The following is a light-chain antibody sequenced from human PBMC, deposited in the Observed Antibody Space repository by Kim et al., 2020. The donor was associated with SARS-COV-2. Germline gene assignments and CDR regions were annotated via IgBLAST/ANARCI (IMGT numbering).Light chain of an antibody. V-gene: IGLV1-40*01. CDR3: QSYDSSLGGSV. CDR2: TNI. CDR1: TPNIGAGYD. Sequence: QRVTISCTGSTPNIGAGYDVHWYQQLPGAAPKLLIYTNINRPSGVPDRFFGSKSGTSASLAITGLQAADEADYYCQSYDSSLGGSVFGGGTQLTVL. J-gene: IGLJ2*01.